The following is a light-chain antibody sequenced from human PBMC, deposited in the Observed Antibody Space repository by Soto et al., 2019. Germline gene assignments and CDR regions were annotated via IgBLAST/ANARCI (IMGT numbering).Light chain of an antibody. Sequence: QSALTQPASVSGSPGQSITISSTGTGSDVGGYNYVSWYQQYPGKAPKLMIYDVTNRPSGVSNRFSGSTSGNTAALIIFGLQAEDEADYYCCSDTSSSTYVCGTGTQLTVL. V-gene: IGLV2-14*01. CDR1: GSDVGGYNY. J-gene: IGLJ1*01. CDR3: CSDTSSSTYV. CDR2: DVT.